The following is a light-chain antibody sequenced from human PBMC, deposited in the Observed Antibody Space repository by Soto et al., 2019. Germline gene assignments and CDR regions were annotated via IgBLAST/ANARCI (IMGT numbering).Light chain of an antibody. J-gene: IGLJ2*01. CDR1: TSNIGSGYD. CDR2: SNN. CDR3: ASWDDRLGAVI. V-gene: IGLV1-40*01. Sequence: QSVLTQPPSVSGAPGQGVTISCTGSTSNIGSGYDVHWYQQVPGAAPKLLMHSNNLRPSGVPERISGSKSGTSASLAISGLRSEDEAVYYCASWDDRLGAVIFGGGTKLTVL.